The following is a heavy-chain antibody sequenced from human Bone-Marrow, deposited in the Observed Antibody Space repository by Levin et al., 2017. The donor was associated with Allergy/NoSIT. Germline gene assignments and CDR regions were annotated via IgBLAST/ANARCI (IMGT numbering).Heavy chain of an antibody. D-gene: IGHD3-3*01. CDR3: ARLHAGPRFLEPCDY. Sequence: GGSLRLSCKASGYTFTKYWIGWVRQTPGKGLEWMGIMYPGDSDTRYSPSFQGQVTISADKSLSTAYLQWSSLEASDTAIYFCARLHAGPRFLEPCDYWGQGTLVTVSS. CDR2: MYPGDSDT. V-gene: IGHV5-51*01. CDR1: GYTFTKYW. J-gene: IGHJ4*02.